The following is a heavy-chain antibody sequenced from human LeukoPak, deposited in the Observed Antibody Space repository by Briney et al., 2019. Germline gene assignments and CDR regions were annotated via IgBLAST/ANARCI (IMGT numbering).Heavy chain of an antibody. V-gene: IGHV3-23*01. CDR2: ISGSGGSS. Sequence: PGGSLRLSCAASGFTFSSYAMSWVRQAPDKGLDRVSAISGSGGSSSYADSVKARFTISRDNSKNTLYLQMNSLRAEDTAVYYCAKEFNMVRGVLIDYWGEGTLVTVSS. D-gene: IGHD3-10*01. CDR3: AKEFNMVRGVLIDY. J-gene: IGHJ4*02. CDR1: GFTFSSYA.